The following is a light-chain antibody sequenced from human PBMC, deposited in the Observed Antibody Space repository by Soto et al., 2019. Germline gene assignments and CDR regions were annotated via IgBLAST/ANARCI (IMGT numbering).Light chain of an antibody. CDR2: AAS. V-gene: IGKV1-39*01. CDR3: QQSYSTTWT. CDR1: QGISTY. J-gene: IGKJ1*01. Sequence: DVEMTHSPSSVAASVVDRFTITCLASQGISTYLNCYQQKPGKAPKLLIYAASSLQSGVPSRFSGSGSETDFTLTISSLQPEDFATYSCQQSYSTTWTFGQGTKVDI.